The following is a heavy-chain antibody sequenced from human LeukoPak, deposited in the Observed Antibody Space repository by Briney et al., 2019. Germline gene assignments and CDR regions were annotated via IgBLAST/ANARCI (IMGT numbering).Heavy chain of an antibody. CDR2: ISAYNGNT. V-gene: IGHV1-18*01. Sequence: ASVKVSCKASSYTFTSYGISWVRQAPGQGLEWMGWISAYNGNTNYAQKLQGRVTMTTDTSTSTAYMELRSLRSDDTAVYYCARDRIPGITIFGVVIRPPYYYYYGMDVWGQGTTVTVSS. CDR3: ARDRIPGITIFGVVIRPPYYYYYGMDV. D-gene: IGHD3-3*01. J-gene: IGHJ6*02. CDR1: SYTFTSYG.